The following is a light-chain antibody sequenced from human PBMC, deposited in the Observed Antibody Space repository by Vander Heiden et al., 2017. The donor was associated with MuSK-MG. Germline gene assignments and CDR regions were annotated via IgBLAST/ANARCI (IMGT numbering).Light chain of an antibody. CDR1: SSNIGSNT. V-gene: IGLV1-44*01. Sequence: QSVLPHTPSASGTPGQRVTISCSGSSSNIGSNTINWYQQLPGTAPKLLIYSNIQRPSGVPDRFSGSKSGTSASLAISGLQSEDDADYYCAAWDDSLNGLFGGGTKLTVL. J-gene: IGLJ2*01. CDR3: AAWDDSLNGL. CDR2: SNI.